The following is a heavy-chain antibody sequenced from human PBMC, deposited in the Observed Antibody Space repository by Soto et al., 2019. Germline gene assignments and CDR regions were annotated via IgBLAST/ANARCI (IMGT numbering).Heavy chain of an antibody. V-gene: IGHV3-11*05. J-gene: IGHJ4*02. D-gene: IGHD1-26*01. CDR3: ARVWWSGSSTVDY. CDR2: ISSSSSYT. CDR1: GFTFSDYY. Sequence: QVQLVESGGGLVKPGGSLRLSCAASGFTFSDYYMSWIRQAPGKALEWVSYISSSSSYTNYADSVKGRFTISRDNAKNSLYLQMNSLRAEDTAVYYCARVWWSGSSTVDYWGQGTLVTVSS.